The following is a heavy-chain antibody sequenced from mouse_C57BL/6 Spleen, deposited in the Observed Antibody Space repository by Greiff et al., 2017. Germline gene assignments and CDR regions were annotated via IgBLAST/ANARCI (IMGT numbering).Heavy chain of an antibody. CDR3: ARQVYGYDWFAY. Sequence: EVKLVESGGDLVKPGGSLKLSCAASGFTFSSYGMSWVRQTPDKRLEWVATISSGGSYTYYPDSVKGRFTISRDNAKNTLYLQMSSLKSEDTAMYYCARQVYGYDWFAYWGQGTLVTVSA. D-gene: IGHD2-2*01. V-gene: IGHV5-6*01. CDR1: GFTFSSYG. J-gene: IGHJ3*01. CDR2: ISSGGSYT.